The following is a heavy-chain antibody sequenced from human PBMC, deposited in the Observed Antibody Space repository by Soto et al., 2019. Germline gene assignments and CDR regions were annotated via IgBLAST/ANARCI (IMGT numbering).Heavy chain of an antibody. D-gene: IGHD6-13*01. J-gene: IGHJ4*02. CDR3: ARDQFELGIAAAVGY. V-gene: IGHV1-46*01. CDR2: INPSGGST. Sequence: GASVKGACKASGYTFTSYYMRWVRQAPGQGLEWMGIINPSGGSTSYAQKFQGRVTMTRDTSTSTVYMELSSLRSEDTAVYYCARDQFELGIAAAVGYWGQGTLVTVSS. CDR1: GYTFTSYY.